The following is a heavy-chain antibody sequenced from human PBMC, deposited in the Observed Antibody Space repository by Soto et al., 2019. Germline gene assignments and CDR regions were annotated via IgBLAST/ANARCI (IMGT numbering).Heavy chain of an antibody. V-gene: IGHV3-23*05. Sequence: GGSLRLSCAASGFTFSSCWMNWVRQAPGEGLVWVSSIHSNDGNTYYSDSVKGRFTISRDNSKSTLYLQMDSLRAEDTAVYYCAKGGVYCTTSRCARGRFDSWGQGTLVTVSS. J-gene: IGHJ4*02. CDR1: GFTFSSCW. CDR2: IHSNDGNT. D-gene: IGHD2-8*01. CDR3: AKGGVYCTTSRCARGRFDS.